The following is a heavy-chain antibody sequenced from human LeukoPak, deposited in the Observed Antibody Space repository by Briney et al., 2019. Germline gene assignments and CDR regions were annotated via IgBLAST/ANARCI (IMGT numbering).Heavy chain of an antibody. CDR3: ARDAAYDFWSGYSGFDP. D-gene: IGHD3-3*01. CDR2: IYYSGST. J-gene: IGHJ5*02. V-gene: IGHV4-59*01. CDR1: GGSISSYY. Sequence: SETLSLTCTVSGGSISSYYWSWIRQPPGGGLEWIGYIYYSGSTNYNPSLKSRVTISVDTSKNQFSLKLSSVTAADTAVYDCARDAAYDFWSGYSGFDPWGQGTLVTVSS.